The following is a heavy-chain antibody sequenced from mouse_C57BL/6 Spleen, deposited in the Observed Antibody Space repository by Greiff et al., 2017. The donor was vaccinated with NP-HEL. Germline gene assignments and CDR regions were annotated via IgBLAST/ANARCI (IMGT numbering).Heavy chain of an antibody. CDR1: GYTFTSYW. CDR3: ASPFAY. Sequence: QVHVKQPGAELVRPGTSVKLSCKASGYTFTSYWMHWVKQRPGQGLEWIGVIDPSDSYTNYNQKFKGKATLTVDTSSITAYMQLSSLTSEDSAVYYCASPFAYWGQGTLVTVSA. V-gene: IGHV1-59*01. CDR2: IDPSDSYT. J-gene: IGHJ3*01.